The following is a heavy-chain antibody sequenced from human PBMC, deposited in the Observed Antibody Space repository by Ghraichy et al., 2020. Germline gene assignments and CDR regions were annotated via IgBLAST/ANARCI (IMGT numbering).Heavy chain of an antibody. CDR1: GFTLSNYW. CDR2: IKSDGSST. J-gene: IGHJ4*02. V-gene: IGHV3-74*01. CDR3: AREYCSGGRCYYGTGGSHFDY. D-gene: IGHD2-15*01. Sequence: LSLTCAASGFTLSNYWMHWVRQAPGRGLVWVSRIKSDGSSTIYADSVKGRFTISRDNAKNTLYLQMNSLRAEDTAVYYCAREYCSGGRCYYGTGGSHFDYWGQGTLVTVSS.